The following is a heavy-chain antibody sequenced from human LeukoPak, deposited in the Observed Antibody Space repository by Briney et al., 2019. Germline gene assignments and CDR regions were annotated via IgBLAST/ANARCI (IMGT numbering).Heavy chain of an antibody. CDR2: VWYDGSNK. CDR3: ATGVTTGHDAFDI. J-gene: IGHJ3*02. CDR1: GFTFSSYG. Sequence: GGSLRLSCAASGFTFSSYGMHWVRQAPGKGLEWVAVVWYDGSNKYYADSVKGRFTISRDNAKNSLYLQMNSLRAEDTAVYYCATGVTTGHDAFDIWGQGTMVTVSS. V-gene: IGHV3-33*03. D-gene: IGHD4-11*01.